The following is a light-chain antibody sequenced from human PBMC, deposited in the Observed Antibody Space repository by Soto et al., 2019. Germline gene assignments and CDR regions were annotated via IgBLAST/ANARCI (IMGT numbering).Light chain of an antibody. J-gene: IGLJ3*02. Sequence: QSALTQPPSASGSPGQSVTISCAGTSSDVGGYDYVSWYQQHPGKAPKLIIYEVNKRPSGVPDRFSGSKSANTASLTVSGLQAEDEADYYCSSYAGSHNFRMFGGGTKLTVL. CDR2: EVN. V-gene: IGLV2-8*01. CDR3: SSYAGSHNFRM. CDR1: SSDVGGYDY.